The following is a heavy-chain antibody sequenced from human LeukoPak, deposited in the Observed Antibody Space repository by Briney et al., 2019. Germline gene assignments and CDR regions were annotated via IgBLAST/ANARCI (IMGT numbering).Heavy chain of an antibody. V-gene: IGHV3-30*18. D-gene: IGHD6-19*01. J-gene: IGHJ4*02. CDR1: GLSISRNG. CDR3: AKDHLASRGPGIY. Sequence: QPGGSLRLSCAASGLSISRNGMHWVRQAPGKGLEWVAVISYDGSNKYYADSVKGRFTISRDTSENTLYLQMNSLRAEDTAVYCCAKDHLASRGPGIYWGQGTPVTVSS. CDR2: ISYDGSNK.